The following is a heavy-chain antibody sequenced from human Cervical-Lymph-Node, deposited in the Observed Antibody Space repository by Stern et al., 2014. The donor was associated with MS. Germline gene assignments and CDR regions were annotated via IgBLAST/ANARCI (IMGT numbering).Heavy chain of an antibody. CDR1: GFTFRLYD. Sequence: GQLVESGGGVVPPGRSLRLSCAASGFTFRLYDMPWVRQAPGTGLEWVAVISYDGDNKYYTDPVKGRFTISRDNSKRTTHHQLNSLRPEYTAMYYCAKDPRFYDSSVYLVAWGQGTLVTVPS. CDR2: ISYDGDNK. V-gene: IGHV3-30*18. CDR3: AKDPRFYDSSVYLVA. J-gene: IGHJ5*02. D-gene: IGHD3-22*01.